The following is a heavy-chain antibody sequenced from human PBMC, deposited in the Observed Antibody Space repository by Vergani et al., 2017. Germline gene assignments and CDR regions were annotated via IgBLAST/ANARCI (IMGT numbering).Heavy chain of an antibody. CDR2: TWYDGNNK. D-gene: IGHD1-14*01. J-gene: IGHJ5*01. V-gene: IGHV3-33*01. CDR3: ARELRLLYNRFGP. Sequence: QVQLVESGGGVVQPGRSLRLSCAASGFTFNQYGMHWVRQAPGKGLEWVAVTWYDGNNKQYADSVKGRFTISRDNSKSTMYLQMNSLRDGDTGVYYCARELRLLYNRFGPWGQGNLVTVSS. CDR1: GFTFNQYG.